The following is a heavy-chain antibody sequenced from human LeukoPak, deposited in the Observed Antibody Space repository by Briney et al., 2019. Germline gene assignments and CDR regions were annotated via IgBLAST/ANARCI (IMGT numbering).Heavy chain of an antibody. D-gene: IGHD4-11*01. J-gene: IGHJ6*02. Sequence: SGGSLRLSCAASGFTFSSYAMSWVRQAPGKGLEWVSAISGSGGSSYYGDSVKGRFIISRDNSKNTLYLQMNSLRAEDTAVYYCAEDYSSPYYYYGLDVWGQGTTVTVSS. CDR2: ISGSGGSS. CDR3: AEDYSSPYYYYGLDV. V-gene: IGHV3-23*01. CDR1: GFTFSSYA.